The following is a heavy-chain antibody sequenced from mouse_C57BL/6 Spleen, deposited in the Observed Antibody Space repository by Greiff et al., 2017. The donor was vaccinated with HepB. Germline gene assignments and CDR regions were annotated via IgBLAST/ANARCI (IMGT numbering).Heavy chain of an antibody. D-gene: IGHD1-1*01. Sequence: VQLQQSGAELVRPGTSVKVSCKASGYAFTNYLIEWVKQRPGQGLEWIGVINPGSGGTNYNEKFKGKATLTADKSSSTAYMQLSSLTSEDSADYFCARRGSGYWGQGTTLTVSS. CDR3: ARRGSGY. V-gene: IGHV1-54*01. CDR1: GYAFTNYL. J-gene: IGHJ2*01. CDR2: INPGSGGT.